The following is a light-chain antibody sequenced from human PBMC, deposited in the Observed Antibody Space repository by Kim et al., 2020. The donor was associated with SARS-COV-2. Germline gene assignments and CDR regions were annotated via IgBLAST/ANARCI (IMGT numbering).Light chain of an antibody. V-gene: IGLV3-1*01. J-gene: IGLJ1*01. Sequence: VSPGQTASITCSGDKLGDKYACWYQQKPGQSPVLVIYQDSKRPSGIPERFSGSNSGNKATLTISGTQAMDEADYYCQAWDSSTKVFGTGTKVTVL. CDR1: KLGDKY. CDR3: QAWDSSTKV. CDR2: QDS.